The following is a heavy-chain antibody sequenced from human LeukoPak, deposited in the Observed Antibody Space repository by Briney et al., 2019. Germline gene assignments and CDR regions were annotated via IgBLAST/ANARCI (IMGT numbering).Heavy chain of an antibody. CDR2: INAANGNT. CDR1: GYTFTRYA. V-gene: IGHV1-3*01. J-gene: IGHJ5*02. Sequence: ASVKVSCKASGYTFTRYAMHWVRQAAGQRLEGMGWINAANGNTKYSQKFQDRVTLTRDTSASTAYMELSSLRSEDTALYYCARGRGYGDYGGWFDPWGQGTLVTVSS. D-gene: IGHD4-17*01. CDR3: ARGRGYGDYGGWFDP.